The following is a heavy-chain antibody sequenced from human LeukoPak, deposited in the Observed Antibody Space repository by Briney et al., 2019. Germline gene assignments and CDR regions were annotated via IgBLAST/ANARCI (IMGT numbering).Heavy chain of an antibody. CDR3: ARGIQQQLVKKTPYFDY. D-gene: IGHD6-13*01. J-gene: IGHJ4*02. V-gene: IGHV4-31*03. CDR1: AVSISSGSYS. CDR2: NYYSGST. Sequence: PSQTLSLTGTVSAVSISSGSYSWSCIRQHPGKGLERIGYNYYSGSTYYNPSLKSRVTITVDTYKNQFSLKLSAVTAEDTAVYYCARGIQQQLVKKTPYFDYWGQGTLVTVSS.